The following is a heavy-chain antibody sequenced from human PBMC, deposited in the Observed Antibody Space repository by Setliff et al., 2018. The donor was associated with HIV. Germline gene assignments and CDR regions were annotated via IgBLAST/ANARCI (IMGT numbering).Heavy chain of an antibody. D-gene: IGHD5-18*01. Sequence: KTSETLSLTCTSSGDSISGYYWSWIRQPAGKGLEWIGRMHTSGNTNHNPSLKSRVTMSVDTSKNQFSLRLSSVTAADTAVYYCARDQKGYSYGYFDSWGQGTLVTVSS. CDR1: GDSISGYY. CDR2: MHTSGNT. J-gene: IGHJ4*02. V-gene: IGHV4-4*07. CDR3: ARDQKGYSYGYFDS.